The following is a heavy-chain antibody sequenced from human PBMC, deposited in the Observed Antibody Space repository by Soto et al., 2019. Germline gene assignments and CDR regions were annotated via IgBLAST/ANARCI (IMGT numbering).Heavy chain of an antibody. J-gene: IGHJ5*02. D-gene: IGHD2-15*01. V-gene: IGHV4-61*01. CDR3: ASALYCSGGSCSFDP. Sequence: QVQLQESGPGLVKPSETLSLTCTVSGGSVSSGNYYWSWIRQPPGKGLEWIGFIYYTGSTSYNPSLKSRVTISMDTSKNQFSLKLTSMTAADTAVYYCASALYCSGGSCSFDPWGQGTLVTVSS. CDR1: GGSVSSGNYY. CDR2: IYYTGST.